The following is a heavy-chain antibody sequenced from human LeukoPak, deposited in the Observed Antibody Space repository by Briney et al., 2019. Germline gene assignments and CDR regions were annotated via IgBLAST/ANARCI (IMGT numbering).Heavy chain of an antibody. CDR1: GFTFSSYG. CDR3: AKDDSPTTVVTPLSY. CDR2: ISYDGSNK. Sequence: GGSLRLPCAASGFTFSSYGMHWVRQAPGKGLEWVAVISYDGSNKYYADFVKGRFTISRDNSKNTLYLQMNSLRAEDTAVYYCAKDDSPTTVVTPLSYWGQGTLVTVSS. J-gene: IGHJ4*02. V-gene: IGHV3-30*18. D-gene: IGHD4-23*01.